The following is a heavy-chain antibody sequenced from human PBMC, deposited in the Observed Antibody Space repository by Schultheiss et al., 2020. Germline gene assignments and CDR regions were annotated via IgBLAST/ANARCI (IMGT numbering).Heavy chain of an antibody. J-gene: IGHJ4*02. CDR2: IIPIFGTA. V-gene: IGHV1-69*13. CDR1: GYTFTGYY. Sequence: SVKVSCKDSGYTFTGYYMHWVRQAPGQGLEWMGGIIPIFGTANYAQKFQGRVTITADESTSTAYMELSSLRSEDTAVYYCARDSAHVGATVWDYWGQGTLVTVSS. D-gene: IGHD1-26*01. CDR3: ARDSAHVGATVWDY.